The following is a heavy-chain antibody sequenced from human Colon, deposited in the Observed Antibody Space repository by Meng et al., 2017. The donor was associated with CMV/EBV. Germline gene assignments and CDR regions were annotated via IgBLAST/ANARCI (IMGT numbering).Heavy chain of an antibody. D-gene: IGHD2-15*01. CDR2: MNPNSGTT. V-gene: IGHV1-8*01. Sequence: TFTSYDINWVRQATVQGLEWMGWMNPNSGTTGYAQKFQGRVTMTRNTSISTAYMELSSLDFEDTAVYYCARFYPYCSGGKCYPYFDYWGQGSLVTVSS. J-gene: IGHJ4*02. CDR3: ARFYPYCSGGKCYPYFDY. CDR1: TFTSYD.